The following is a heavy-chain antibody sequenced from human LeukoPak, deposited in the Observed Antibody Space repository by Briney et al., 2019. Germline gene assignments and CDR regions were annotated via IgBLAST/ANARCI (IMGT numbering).Heavy chain of an antibody. CDR1: VCSFSNFG. CDR3: ARRLHFCRGNHQVKWFDP. D-gene: IGHD3-3*02. J-gene: IGHJ5*02. CDR2: ISSSSTSI. Sequence: GGSLRLSCAAAVCSFSNFGMSWRRQAPGKGLEWVSSISSSSTSIFYADSVKGRSTTSRDNTKNSLYLQMSSLSAEDTAVYYCARRLHFCRGNHQVKWFDPWGQGTLVTVSS. V-gene: IGHV3-21*01.